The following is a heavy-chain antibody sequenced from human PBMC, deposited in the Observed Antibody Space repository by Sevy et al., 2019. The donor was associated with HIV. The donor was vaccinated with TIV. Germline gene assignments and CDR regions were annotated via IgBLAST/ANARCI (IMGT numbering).Heavy chain of an antibody. J-gene: IGHJ4*02. Sequence: GGSLRLSCAASGFTFSDYYMSWIRQAPGKGLEWVSYISSSGGTIYYADSVKGRFTISRDNAKNSLYLQMNSLRAEDTAVYYCARDSSGYSSSWYIYWGQGTLVTVSS. D-gene: IGHD6-13*01. V-gene: IGHV3-11*01. CDR1: GFTFSDYY. CDR2: ISSSGGTI. CDR3: ARDSSGYSSSWYIY.